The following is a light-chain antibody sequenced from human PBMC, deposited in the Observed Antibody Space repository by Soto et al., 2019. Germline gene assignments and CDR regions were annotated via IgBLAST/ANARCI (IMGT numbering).Light chain of an antibody. Sequence: EIVITQAPATFSLSPGERATLSCRASPGVSNTLAWYQQRPGQAPRLLIYGASIRAPGIPARFSGGGSGTEFTLTITSLQSEDFAVYYCQQYENWPYTFGQGTKVDIK. CDR1: PGVSNT. J-gene: IGKJ2*01. V-gene: IGKV3-15*01. CDR3: QQYENWPYT. CDR2: GAS.